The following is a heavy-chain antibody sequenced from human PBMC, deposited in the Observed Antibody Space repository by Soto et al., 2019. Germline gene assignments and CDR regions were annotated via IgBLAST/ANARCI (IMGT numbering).Heavy chain of an antibody. CDR3: ARGNGIASRPADY. CDR2: INQSGIT. J-gene: IGHJ4*02. V-gene: IGHV4-34*01. CDR1: GGSFSNYY. D-gene: IGHD6-13*01. Sequence: LSLTCAVYGGSFSNYYWSWIRQPPGKGLEWIGEINQSGITNYNPSLKSRVTISEDASKNQFSLKLSSVTAADTAVYYCARGNGIASRPADYWGQGTLVTVSS.